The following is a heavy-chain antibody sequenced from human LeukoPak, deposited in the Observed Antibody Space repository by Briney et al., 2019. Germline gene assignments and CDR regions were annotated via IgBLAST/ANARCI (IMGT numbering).Heavy chain of an antibody. CDR2: ISSGSSYI. CDR3: ARAPILYYDFWSGWAPFDY. J-gene: IGHJ4*02. CDR1: GFTFSSYS. D-gene: IGHD3-3*01. Sequence: GGSLRLSCAASGFTFSSYSMNWVRQAPGKGLEWVSSISSGSSYIYYADSVKGRFTISRDNAKNSLYLQMNSLRAEDTAVYYCARAPILYYDFWSGWAPFDYWGQGTLVTVSS. V-gene: IGHV3-21*01.